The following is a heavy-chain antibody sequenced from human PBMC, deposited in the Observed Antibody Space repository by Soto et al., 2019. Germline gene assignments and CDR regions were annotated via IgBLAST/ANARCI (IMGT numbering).Heavy chain of an antibody. Sequence: SETLSLTCAVSGGSISSSNWWSWVRQPPGKGLEWIGEIYHSGSTNYSPSLKSRVTISVDKSKNQFSLKLSSVTAADTAVYYCARGMYYYGSGSSHSYYYYYGMDVWGQGTTVTVSS. CDR3: ARGMYYYGSGSSHSYYYYYGMDV. J-gene: IGHJ6*02. D-gene: IGHD3-10*01. V-gene: IGHV4-4*02. CDR2: IYHSGST. CDR1: GGSISSSNW.